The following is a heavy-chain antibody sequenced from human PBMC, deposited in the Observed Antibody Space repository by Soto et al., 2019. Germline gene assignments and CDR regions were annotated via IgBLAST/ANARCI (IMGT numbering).Heavy chain of an antibody. J-gene: IGHJ6*02. D-gene: IGHD2-21*02. Sequence: PSETLSLTCTVSGCSIDTYYWSWIRQPPGKGLEWIGYIYYSGSTNYNPSLKSRVTMSVDTSKNQFSLKLSSVTAADTAVYYCARDLWGYCGTDCYPLDVWGQGTTVTVSS. CDR2: IYYSGST. CDR1: GCSIDTYY. CDR3: ARDLWGYCGTDCYPLDV. V-gene: IGHV4-59*01.